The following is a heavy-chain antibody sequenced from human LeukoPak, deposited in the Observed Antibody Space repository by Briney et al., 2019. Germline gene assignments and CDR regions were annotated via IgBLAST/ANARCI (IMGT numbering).Heavy chain of an antibody. CDR3: ATAIQLWPVYGMDV. J-gene: IGHJ6*02. CDR2: INPNSGGT. V-gene: IGHV1-2*02. CDR1: GYTFTGYY. D-gene: IGHD5-18*01. Sequence: ASVKVSCKAFGYTFTGYYMHWVRQAPGRGLEWMGWINPNSGGTNYAQKFQGRVTMTRDTSISTAYMELSRLRSDDTAVYYCATAIQLWPVYGMDVWGQGTTVTVSS.